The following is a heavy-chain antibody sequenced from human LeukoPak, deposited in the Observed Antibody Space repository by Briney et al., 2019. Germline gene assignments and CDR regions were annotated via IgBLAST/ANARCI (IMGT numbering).Heavy chain of an antibody. J-gene: IGHJ4*02. CDR1: GFTFSSYA. Sequence: EGSLRLSCAASGFTFSSYAMSWVRQAPGKGLEWVSAISGSGGSTYYADSVKGRFTISIDNSKNTLYLQMNSLRAEDTAVYYCAKTPYYGSGSSFDYWGQGTLVTVCS. V-gene: IGHV3-23*01. CDR3: AKTPYYGSGSSFDY. D-gene: IGHD3-10*01. CDR2: ISGSGGST.